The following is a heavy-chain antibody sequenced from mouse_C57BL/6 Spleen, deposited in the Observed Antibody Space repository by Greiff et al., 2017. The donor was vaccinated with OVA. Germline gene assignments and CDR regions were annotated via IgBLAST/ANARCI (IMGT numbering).Heavy chain of an antibody. D-gene: IGHD2-4*01. CDR1: GYTFTSYW. J-gene: IGHJ3*01. CDR2: IDPSDSYT. V-gene: IGHV1-59*01. CDR3: ARSQGDDYDEGAWFAY. Sequence: QVQLQQPGAELVRPGTSVKLSCKASGYTFTSYWMHWVKQRPGQGLEWIGVIDPSDSYTNYNQKFKGKATLTVDTSSSTAYMQLSSLTSEDSAVYYCARSQGDDYDEGAWFAYWGQGTLVTVSA.